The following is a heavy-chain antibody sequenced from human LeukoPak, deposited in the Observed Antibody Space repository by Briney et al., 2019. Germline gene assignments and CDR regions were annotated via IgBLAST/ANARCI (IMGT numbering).Heavy chain of an antibody. CDR3: AQEAYSSSWYFDF. D-gene: IGHD6-13*01. V-gene: IGHV3-30*02. CDR2: IPYDGSNK. Sequence: GGSLRLSCAASGFTFSNYGMHWVRQAPGKGLEWVAFIPYDGSNKYYADSVQGRFTISRDNSKNTQYLQMNSLRAEVTAVYYCAQEAYSSSWYFDFWGQGTLVTVSS. J-gene: IGHJ4*02. CDR1: GFTFSNYG.